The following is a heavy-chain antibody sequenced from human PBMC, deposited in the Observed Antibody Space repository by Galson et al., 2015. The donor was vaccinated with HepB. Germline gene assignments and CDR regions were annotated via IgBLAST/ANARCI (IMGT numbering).Heavy chain of an antibody. D-gene: IGHD6-13*01. CDR1: GFTFSSYS. CDR3: ARGIEQQLVGH. Sequence: SLRLSCAASGFTFSSYSMNWVRQAPGKGLEWVSSISSSSSYIYYADSVKGRFTISRDNAKNSLYLQMNSLRAEDTAVYYCARGIEQQLVGHWGQGTLVTVSS. J-gene: IGHJ5*02. V-gene: IGHV3-21*01. CDR2: ISSSSSYI.